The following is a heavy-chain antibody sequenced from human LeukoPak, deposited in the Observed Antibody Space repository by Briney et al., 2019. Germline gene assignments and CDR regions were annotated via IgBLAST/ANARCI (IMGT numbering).Heavy chain of an antibody. V-gene: IGHV3-23*01. CDR2: ISGGGGST. CDR3: AKRNLRAVAPGY. J-gene: IGHJ4*02. D-gene: IGHD6-19*01. CDR1: GSTFSSFD. Sequence: GASLRLSWAASGSTFSSFDMSWVRQAPVKGLEWVSAISGGGGSTYYADSVKGRFTISRDNSKNTLYLQMNSLRAEDTAIYYCAKRNLRAVAPGYWGQGTLVTVSS.